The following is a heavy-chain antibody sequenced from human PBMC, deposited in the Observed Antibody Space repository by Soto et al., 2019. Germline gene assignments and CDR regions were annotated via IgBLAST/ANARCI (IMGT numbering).Heavy chain of an antibody. CDR1: GGSISSYY. D-gene: IGHD3-10*01. CDR3: GGGGVAGQKGRWSDP. V-gene: IGHV4-59*01. CDR2: IHYSGST. J-gene: IGHJ5*02. Sequence: PSETLSLTCTVSGGSISSYYWGWIRQPPGKRLEWIGYIHYSGSTNYNPSLRSRVTISVDTPKNQFSLKVNSMTAADTAIYYCGGGGVAGQKGRWSDPGGREPRVTSPS.